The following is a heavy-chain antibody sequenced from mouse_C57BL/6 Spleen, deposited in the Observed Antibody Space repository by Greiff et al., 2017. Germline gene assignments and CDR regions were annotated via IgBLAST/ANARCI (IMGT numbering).Heavy chain of an antibody. Sequence: VQLQQPGAELVTPGSSVKLSCKASGYTFTSYWMHWVKQRPIQGLEWIGNIDPSDSETHYNQKFKDKATLTVDKSSSTAYMQLSSLTSEDSAVYYCASSLGRGTWFAYWGQGTLVTVSA. J-gene: IGHJ3*01. D-gene: IGHD4-1*01. CDR2: IDPSDSET. CDR1: GYTFTSYW. V-gene: IGHV1-52*01. CDR3: ASSLGRGTWFAY.